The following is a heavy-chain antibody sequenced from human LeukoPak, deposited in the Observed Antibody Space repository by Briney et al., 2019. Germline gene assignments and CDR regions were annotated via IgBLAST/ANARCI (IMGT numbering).Heavy chain of an antibody. J-gene: IGHJ1*01. CDR3: ATLDSTKSVL. CDR2: VKQDGTEK. V-gene: IGHV3-7*01. CDR1: GFRFGRDW. D-gene: IGHD2-2*01. Sequence: LGGSLRLSCVASGFRFGRDWISWVRQAPGKELEWVACVKQDGTEKNYVVSVWGRFTVSVDNGKNSLYLQMSSLRAEDTAKYYCATLDSTKSVLWGRGTAVIVSS.